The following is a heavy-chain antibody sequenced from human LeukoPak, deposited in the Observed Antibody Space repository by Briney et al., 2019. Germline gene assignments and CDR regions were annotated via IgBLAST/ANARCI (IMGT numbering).Heavy chain of an antibody. CDR1: GGTFSSYA. CDR2: IIPIFGTA. Sequence: SVKVSCKASGGTFSSYAISWVRQAPGQGLEWMGGIIPIFGTANYARKFQGRVTITADESTSTAYMELSSLRSEDTAVYYCARGRWFGDVVPPYYYYGMDVWGQGTTVTVSS. V-gene: IGHV1-69*13. CDR3: ARGRWFGDVVPPYYYYGMDV. J-gene: IGHJ6*02. D-gene: IGHD3-10*01.